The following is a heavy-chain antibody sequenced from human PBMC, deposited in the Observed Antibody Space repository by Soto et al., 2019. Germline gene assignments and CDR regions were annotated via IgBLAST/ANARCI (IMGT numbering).Heavy chain of an antibody. V-gene: IGHV4-38-2*02. CDR3: ARDNYDFWSGTNYYGMDV. CDR2: IYQNGST. Sequence: PSETLSLTCAVSGYSISSGYYWGWIRQPPGKGLEWIGSIYQNGSTYYNPSLKSRVAISVDTSKNQFSLKLSSVTAADTAVYYCARDNYDFWSGTNYYGMDVWGQGTTVTV. D-gene: IGHD3-3*01. J-gene: IGHJ6*02. CDR1: GYSISSGYY.